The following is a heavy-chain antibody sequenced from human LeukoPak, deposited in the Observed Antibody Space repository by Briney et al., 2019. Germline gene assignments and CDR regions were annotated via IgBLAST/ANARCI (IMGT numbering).Heavy chain of an antibody. J-gene: IGHJ4*02. Sequence: SETLSLTCTVSGGSISSSSYYWGWIRQPPGKGLEWIGSIYYSGSTYYNPSLKSRVTISVDTSKNQFSLKLSSVTAADTAVYYFARESLSILPGNSLFDYWAREPWSPSPQ. CDR1: GGSISSSSYY. CDR3: ARESLSILPGNSLFDY. D-gene: IGHD3-9*01. CDR2: IYYSGST. V-gene: IGHV4-39*07.